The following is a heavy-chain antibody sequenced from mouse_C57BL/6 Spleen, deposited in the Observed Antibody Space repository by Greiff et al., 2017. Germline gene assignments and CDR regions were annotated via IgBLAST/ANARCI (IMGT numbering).Heavy chain of an antibody. CDR1: GYAFSSYW. CDR3: ASVLYYGNYVIYWYFDV. D-gene: IGHD2-1*01. J-gene: IGHJ1*03. CDR2: IYPGDGDT. Sequence: QVQLQQSGAELVKPGASVKISCKASGYAFSSYWMNWVKQRPGKGLEWIGQIYPGDGDTNYNGKFKGKATLTADKSSSTAYMQLSSLTSADSAVYFCASVLYYGNYVIYWYFDVWGTGTTVTVSS. V-gene: IGHV1-80*01.